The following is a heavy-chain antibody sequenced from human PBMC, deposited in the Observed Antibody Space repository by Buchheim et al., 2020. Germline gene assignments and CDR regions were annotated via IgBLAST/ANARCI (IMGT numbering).Heavy chain of an antibody. J-gene: IGHJ6*02. CDR2: ISGSGGST. V-gene: IGHV3-23*01. Sequence: EVQLLESGGGLVQPGGSLRLSCAASGFTFSSYAMSWVRQAPGKGLEWVSAISGSGGSTYYADYVKGRFTISRDNSKNTLYLQMNSLRAEDTAVYYCAKTGYSSGWYEEYYYYGMDVWGQGTT. CDR1: GFTFSSYA. CDR3: AKTGYSSGWYEEYYYYGMDV. D-gene: IGHD6-19*01.